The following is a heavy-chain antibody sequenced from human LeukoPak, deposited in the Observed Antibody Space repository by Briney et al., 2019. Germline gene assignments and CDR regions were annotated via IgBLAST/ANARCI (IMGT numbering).Heavy chain of an antibody. D-gene: IGHD2/OR15-2a*01. V-gene: IGHV4-59*01. Sequence: SETLSLTCTVSGDSISTYYWSWIRQPPGKGLEWIGYIYSSGSTNYNPSLKSRVTISVDSSKNQISLKVNSVTAADTAVYFCARATRGIYALFDYWGQGILVTVSS. J-gene: IGHJ4*02. CDR2: IYSSGST. CDR1: GDSISTYY. CDR3: ARATRGIYALFDY.